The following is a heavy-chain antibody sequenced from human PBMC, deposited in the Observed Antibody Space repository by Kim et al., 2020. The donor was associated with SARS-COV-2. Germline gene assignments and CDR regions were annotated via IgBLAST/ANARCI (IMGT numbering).Heavy chain of an antibody. Sequence: GESLKISCKGSGYSFTSYWISWVRQMPGKGLEWMGRIDPSDSYTNYSPSFQGHVTISADKSISTAYLQWSSLKASDTAMYYCARHDPDCSSTSCYDWFDPWGQGTLVTVSS. CDR1: GYSFTSYW. J-gene: IGHJ5*02. V-gene: IGHV5-10-1*01. D-gene: IGHD2-2*01. CDR3: ARHDPDCSSTSCYDWFDP. CDR2: IDPSDSYT.